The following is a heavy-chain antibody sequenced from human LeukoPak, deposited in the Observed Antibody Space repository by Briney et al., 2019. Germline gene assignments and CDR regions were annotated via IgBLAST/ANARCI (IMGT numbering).Heavy chain of an antibody. J-gene: IGHJ4*02. V-gene: IGHV1-2*02. Sequence: ASVKVSCKASGYTFTGYYMHWVRQAPGQGLEWMGWINPNSGGTNYAQKFQGRVTMTRDTSISTAYMELSRPRSDDTAVYYCARDMGTAMVLDYWGQGTLVTVSS. D-gene: IGHD5-18*01. CDR2: INPNSGGT. CDR1: GYTFTGYY. CDR3: ARDMGTAMVLDY.